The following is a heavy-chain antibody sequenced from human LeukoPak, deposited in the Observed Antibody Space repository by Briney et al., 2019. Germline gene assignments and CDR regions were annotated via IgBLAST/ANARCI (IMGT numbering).Heavy chain of an antibody. V-gene: IGHV3-64D*06. D-gene: IGHD2-15*01. CDR2: ISTDGGGT. J-gene: IGHJ4*02. Sequence: GGSLRLSCSASGFTFNTYAMHWVRQAPGKGLEYVSAISTDGGGTYYADSVKGRYTISRDNSKNTLYLQMSSLRAEDTAVYYCVKYHNSCYSVWGQGTLVTVSS. CDR1: GFTFNTYA. CDR3: VKYHNSCYSV.